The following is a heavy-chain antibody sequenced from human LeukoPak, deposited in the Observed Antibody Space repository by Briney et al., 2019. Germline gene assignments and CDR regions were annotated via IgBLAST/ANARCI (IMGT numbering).Heavy chain of an antibody. CDR1: GFTFNSYW. Sequence: GGSLRLSCAASGFTFNSYWMNWVRQAPGKGLEWAANIKRDGSEKYYVDSVKGRFTISRDNAKNSLDLQMNSLRVEDTAVYYCARLGPASSGWPESFDYWGQGTLVTVSS. CDR2: IKRDGSEK. V-gene: IGHV3-7*03. D-gene: IGHD6-19*01. J-gene: IGHJ4*02. CDR3: ARLGPASSGWPESFDY.